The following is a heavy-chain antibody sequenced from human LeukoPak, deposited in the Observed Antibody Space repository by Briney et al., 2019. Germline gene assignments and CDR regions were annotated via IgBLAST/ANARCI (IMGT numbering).Heavy chain of an antibody. CDR1: GYTFTGYY. D-gene: IGHD3-22*01. CDR3: ARWDDSSGYLDY. V-gene: IGHV1-2*02. CDR2: INPNSGGT. Sequence: ASVKVSCKASGYTFTGYYMHWVRQAPGQGLEWMGWINPNSGGTNYAQKFQGRVTMTRDTSISTAYMELSRLRSDDTAVYYCARWDDSSGYLDYWGQGTLVTVSS. J-gene: IGHJ4*02.